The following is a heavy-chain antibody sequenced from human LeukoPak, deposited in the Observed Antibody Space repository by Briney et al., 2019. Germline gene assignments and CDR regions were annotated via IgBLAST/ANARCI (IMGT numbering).Heavy chain of an antibody. V-gene: IGHV3-23*01. J-gene: IGHJ6*03. D-gene: IGHD4/OR15-4a*01. CDR3: AKANGLHYYYMDV. Sequence: PWGSLRLSCAASGFTFSSYAMSWVRQAPGKGLEWVSAISGSGGSTYYADSVKGRFTISRDNSKNTLYLQMNSLRAEDTAVYYCAKANGLHYYYMDVWGKGTTVTVSS. CDR1: GFTFSSYA. CDR2: ISGSGGST.